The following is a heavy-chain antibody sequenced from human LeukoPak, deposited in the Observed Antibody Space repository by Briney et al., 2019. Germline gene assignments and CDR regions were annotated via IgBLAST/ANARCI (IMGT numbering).Heavy chain of an antibody. CDR2: ISISGDRT. CDR1: GFAFSSHA. J-gene: IGHJ4*02. D-gene: IGHD4-23*01. V-gene: IGHV3-23*01. Sequence: PGGSLRLSCAASGFAFSSHAMTWVRQAPGKGLEWVSAISISGDRTYYADSVKGRFTISRDNSKNTLYLQMNSLRVEDTAVYYCARGRPHGNDYWGQGTLVTVSS. CDR3: ARGRPHGNDY.